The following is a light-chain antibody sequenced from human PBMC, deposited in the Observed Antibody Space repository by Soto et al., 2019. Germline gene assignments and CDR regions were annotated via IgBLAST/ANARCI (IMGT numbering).Light chain of an antibody. J-gene: IGKJ1*01. CDR2: ETS. CDR1: QSTFSNY. V-gene: IGKV3-20*01. CDR3: HQYGNSPWT. Sequence: ETVLTQSPGTLSLSPGERASLSCRSSQSTFSNYLDWFQKKPGQPPRLLIYETSNRATGVPDRLSGSGSGTDFTLTISRREPEDFAVSYCHQYGNSPWTLDQGTEVEI.